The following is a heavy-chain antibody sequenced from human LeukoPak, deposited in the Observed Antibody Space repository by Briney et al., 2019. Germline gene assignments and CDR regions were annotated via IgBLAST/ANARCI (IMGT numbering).Heavy chain of an antibody. CDR3: ARSFKGGYRYYFDY. J-gene: IGHJ4*02. Sequence: SVKGRFTISRDNSKNTLYLQMNSLRAEDTAVYYCARSFKGGYRYYFDYWGQGTLVTVSS. D-gene: IGHD3-22*01. V-gene: IGHV3-30*01.